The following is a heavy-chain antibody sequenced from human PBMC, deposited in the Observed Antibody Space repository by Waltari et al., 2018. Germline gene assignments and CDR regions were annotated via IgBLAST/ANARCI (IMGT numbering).Heavy chain of an antibody. CDR2: INHSGST. D-gene: IGHD2-15*01. V-gene: IGHV4-34*01. J-gene: IGHJ4*03. CDR1: GGSFSGYY. Sequence: QVQLQQWGAGLLKPSETLSLTCAVYGGSFSGYYWSWIRQPPGKGLEWIGEINHSGSTNYNPSLKSRVTISVDTSKNQFSLKLSSVTAADTAVYYCARGGYCSGGSCSKGYDYWGQGTTVTVSS. CDR3: ARGGYCSGGSCSKGYDY.